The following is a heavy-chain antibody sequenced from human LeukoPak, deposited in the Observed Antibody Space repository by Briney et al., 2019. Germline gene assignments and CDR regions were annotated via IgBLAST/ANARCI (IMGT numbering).Heavy chain of an antibody. D-gene: IGHD3-10*01. CDR2: MNPNSGNT. Sequence: ASVKVSCKASGDTFTSYDINWVRQATGQGLEWMGWMNPNSGNTGYAQKFQGRVTMTEDTSTDTAYMELSSLRSEDTAVYYCATRMVRGVITPDAFDIWGQGTMVTVSS. CDR1: GDTFTSYD. J-gene: IGHJ3*02. CDR3: ATRMVRGVITPDAFDI. V-gene: IGHV1-8*01.